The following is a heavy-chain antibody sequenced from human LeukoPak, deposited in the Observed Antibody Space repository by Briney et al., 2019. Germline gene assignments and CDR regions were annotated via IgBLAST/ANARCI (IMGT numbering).Heavy chain of an antibody. Sequence: GGSLGLSCAASGFIVSTNYMSWVRQAPGKGLEWVSVLYSGGTTYYADSVKGRFTISRDNSKNTLYLQMNSLRAEDTAVYYCAMDSSWLPLKFDYWGQGTLVTVST. CDR1: GFIVSTNY. D-gene: IGHD5-24*01. CDR2: LYSGGTT. J-gene: IGHJ4*02. V-gene: IGHV3-66*01. CDR3: AMDSSWLPLKFDY.